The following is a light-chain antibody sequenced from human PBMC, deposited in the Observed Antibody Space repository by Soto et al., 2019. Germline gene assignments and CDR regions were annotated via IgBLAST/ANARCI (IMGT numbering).Light chain of an antibody. Sequence: DIQMTQSPSTLSASVGDRVTITCRASQSISSWLAWYQQKPGTAPKLLIYKASSLQSGVPSRFSGSGSGTELTLTISSPQPDDFATYYCQQYSSYPYTFGQGTELEIK. V-gene: IGKV1-5*03. J-gene: IGKJ2*01. CDR2: KAS. CDR1: QSISSW. CDR3: QQYSSYPYT.